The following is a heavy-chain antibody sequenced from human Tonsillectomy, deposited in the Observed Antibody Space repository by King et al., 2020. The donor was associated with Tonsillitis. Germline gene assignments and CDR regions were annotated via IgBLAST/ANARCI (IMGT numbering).Heavy chain of an antibody. D-gene: IGHD6-19*01. CDR1: GGSISSGGYS. CDR3: ARCSVRHWLASTYYFDY. CDR2: ISYSGSP. J-gene: IGHJ4*02. Sequence: VQLQESGPGLVKPSQTLSLTCPVSGGSISSGGYSWSWIRQHPGKGLEWIGYISYSGSPYYNPSLQSRVTISVDTSENQFSLKLSSVTAADTAVYYCARCSVRHWLASTYYFDYWGQGTLVTVSS. V-gene: IGHV4-31*03.